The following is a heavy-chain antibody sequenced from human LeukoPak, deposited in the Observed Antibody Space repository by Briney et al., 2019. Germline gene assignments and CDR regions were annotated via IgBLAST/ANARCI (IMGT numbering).Heavy chain of an antibody. CDR1: GGSFSGYY. V-gene: IGHV3-11*04. Sequence: KPSETLSLTCAVYGGSFSGYYWSWIRQAPGKGLEWVSYISSSSSTIYYADSVKGRFTISRDDAKNSLYLQMNSLRDEDTAVYYCARSFDGAGADWGQGTLVTVSS. J-gene: IGHJ4*02. D-gene: IGHD3-9*01. CDR2: ISSSSSTI. CDR3: ARSFDGAGAD.